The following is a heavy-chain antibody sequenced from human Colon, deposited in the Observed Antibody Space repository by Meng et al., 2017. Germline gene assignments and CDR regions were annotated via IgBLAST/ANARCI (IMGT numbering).Heavy chain of an antibody. D-gene: IGHD5-24*01. CDR1: GGSISSGGYY. J-gene: IGHJ2*01. V-gene: IGHV4-31*01. CDR3: AISRDGYNYFDL. CDR2: IYYSGST. Sequence: SETLSLTCTVSGGSISSGGYYWSWIRQHPGKGLEWIGYIYYSGSTYYNPSLKSLVTISVDTSKNQFSLKLSSVTAADTAVYYCAISRDGYNYFDLWGRGTLVTVS.